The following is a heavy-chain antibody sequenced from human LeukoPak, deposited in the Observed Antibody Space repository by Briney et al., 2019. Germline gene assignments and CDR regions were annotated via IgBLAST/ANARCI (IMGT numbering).Heavy chain of an antibody. J-gene: IGHJ3*02. CDR3: VRDGGFPGTTGTYEI. CDR1: GFSFRSYE. CDR2: ISSTGSSI. Sequence: GGSLRPSCAASGFSFRSYEMKWVRQAPEKGLECVSYISSTGSSIYYADSVKGRFTISRDNDRESLYLEMSSLRVEDTAVYYCVRDGGFPGTTGTYEIWGQGTMVTVSS. D-gene: IGHD1-7*01. V-gene: IGHV3-48*03.